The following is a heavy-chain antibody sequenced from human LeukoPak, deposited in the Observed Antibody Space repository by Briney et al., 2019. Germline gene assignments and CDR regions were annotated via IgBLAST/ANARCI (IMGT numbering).Heavy chain of an antibody. Sequence: PGGSLRLSCAASGFTVGYNYMTWVRQAPGKGLEWVAAIYNSGSTYYADSVKGRFTISRDNSKNTMYLQMNSLKGEDTAVYYCARRSNPPGRIDHWGQGTLVIVSS. J-gene: IGHJ4*02. CDR2: IYNSGST. V-gene: IGHV3-66*04. CDR3: ARRSNPPGRIDH. D-gene: IGHD1-14*01. CDR1: GFTVGYNY.